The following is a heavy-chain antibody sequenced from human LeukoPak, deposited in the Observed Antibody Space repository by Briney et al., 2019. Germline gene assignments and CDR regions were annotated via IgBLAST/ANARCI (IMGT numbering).Heavy chain of an antibody. J-gene: IGHJ2*01. D-gene: IGHD6-13*01. CDR1: GFTFSGYE. V-gene: IGHV3-48*03. CDR3: ARKTDRLGAVGRDRYFDL. Sequence: PGGSLRLSRTASGFTFSGYEMTWVRQAPGKGLEWMSYISVNGGAMHYADSVRGRFTTSRDDARNSLYLHMNSLRVEDTAIYYCARKTDRLGAVGRDRYFDLWGRGTLITVSS. CDR2: ISVNGGAM.